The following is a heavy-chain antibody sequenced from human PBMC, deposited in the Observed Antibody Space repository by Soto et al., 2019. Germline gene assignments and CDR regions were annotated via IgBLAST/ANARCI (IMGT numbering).Heavy chain of an antibody. CDR3: ASGTNGAFFAY. Sequence: QVQLVESGGGLVKPGGSLRLSCAASGFTFSDYYMSWIREAPGKGLEWVSYISSRSSTIFYADSVKGRFTISRDNVKNSLYLQMNSLRAEDTAVYYCASGTNGAFFAYWGQGILVTVSS. V-gene: IGHV3-11*01. J-gene: IGHJ4*02. CDR2: ISSRSSTI. CDR1: GFTFSDYY. D-gene: IGHD2-8*01.